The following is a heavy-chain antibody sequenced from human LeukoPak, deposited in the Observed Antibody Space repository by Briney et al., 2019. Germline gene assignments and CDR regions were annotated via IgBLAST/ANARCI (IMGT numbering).Heavy chain of an antibody. D-gene: IGHD4-23*01. J-gene: IGHJ5*02. CDR2: INHSGST. V-gene: IGHV4-34*01. CDR3: ARGRPRLRWSPLVPVSKRNWFDP. CDR1: GGSFSGYY. Sequence: PSETLSLTCAVYGGSFSGYYWSWIRQPPGKGLEWIGEINHSGSTNYNPSLKSRVTISVDTSKNQFSLKLSSVTAADTAVYYCARGRPRLRWSPLVPVSKRNWFDPWGQGTLVTVSS.